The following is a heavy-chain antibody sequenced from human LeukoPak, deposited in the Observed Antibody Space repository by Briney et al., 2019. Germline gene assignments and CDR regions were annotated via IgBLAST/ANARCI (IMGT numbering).Heavy chain of an antibody. CDR2: ISSSGSTI. CDR1: GFTFSSYE. CDR3: ARVRLRCVDY. Sequence: GGSLRLSCTASGFTFSSYEMNCVRQAPGKGLEWVSYISSSGSTIYYADSVKGRFTISRDNAKNSLYLQMNSLRAEDTAVYYCARVRLRCVDYWGQGTLVTVSS. J-gene: IGHJ4*02. D-gene: IGHD2-15*01. V-gene: IGHV3-48*03.